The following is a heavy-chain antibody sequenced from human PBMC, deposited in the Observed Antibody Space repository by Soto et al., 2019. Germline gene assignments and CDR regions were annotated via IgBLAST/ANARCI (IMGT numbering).Heavy chain of an antibody. CDR2: IKRDGSET. CDR3: VGEGNNWNDFDY. J-gene: IGHJ4*02. Sequence: EVQLVESGGGLVQPGGSLRLSCAAPTFIFSTYWMTWVRQAPGKGLEWVANIKRDGSETHYADSVKGRFTISRDNAKNSLYLQMNSRRVEDTAVYYCVGEGNNWNDFDYWGQGTLVTVSS. D-gene: IGHD1-20*01. V-gene: IGHV3-7*01. CDR1: TFIFSTYW.